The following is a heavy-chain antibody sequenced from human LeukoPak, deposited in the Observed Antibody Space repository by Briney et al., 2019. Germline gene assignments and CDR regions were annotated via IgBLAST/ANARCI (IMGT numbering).Heavy chain of an antibody. CDR1: GYSFTGYY. CDR3: VRGYSYGFYFDY. D-gene: IGHD5-18*01. CDR2: INPNSGGP. V-gene: IGHV1-2*06. Sequence: ASVKVSCKTSGYSFTGYYIHWVRQAPGQGLEWMGRINPNSGGPNYGQKFRGTVTMTRDTSISTAYLELSNLRPDDTAAYYCVRGYSYGFYFDYWGQGSLVTVSS. J-gene: IGHJ4*02.